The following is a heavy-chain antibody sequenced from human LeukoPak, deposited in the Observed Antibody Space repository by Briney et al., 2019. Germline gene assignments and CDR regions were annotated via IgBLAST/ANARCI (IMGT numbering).Heavy chain of an antibody. CDR2: ISGSGGST. CDR3: AGQERDAFDI. CDR1: GFTFSSYA. Sequence: HPGGSLRLSCAASGFTFSSYAMSWVRQAPGKGLEWVSAISGSGGSTTYAHSVKGRFTIYTDNDRNSLYLQMNSLIAEDTAVYYCAGQERDAFDIWGQGTMVTVSS. V-gene: IGHV3-23*01. J-gene: IGHJ3*02.